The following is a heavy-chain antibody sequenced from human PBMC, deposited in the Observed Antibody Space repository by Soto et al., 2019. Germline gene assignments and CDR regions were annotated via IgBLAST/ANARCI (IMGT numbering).Heavy chain of an antibody. D-gene: IGHD1-1*01. V-gene: IGHV4-39*01. CDR2: VYDAGST. CDR1: GGSISGNLYY. Sequence: SETLSLTCTVSGGSISGNLYYWSWIRQSPEKGLEWIGGVYDAGSTYDNPSLKSRVTMSVDMSSNQVSLNLRSVTAADTAVYYCASQKLDVPAYFDYWGQGTLVTVSS. J-gene: IGHJ4*02. CDR3: ASQKLDVPAYFDY.